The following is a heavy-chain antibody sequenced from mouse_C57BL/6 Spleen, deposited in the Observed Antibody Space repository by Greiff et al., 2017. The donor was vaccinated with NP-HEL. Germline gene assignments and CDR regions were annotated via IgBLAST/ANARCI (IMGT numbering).Heavy chain of an antibody. CDR1: GYTFTSYW. V-gene: IGHV1-55*01. CDR2: IYPGSGST. J-gene: IGHJ4*01. D-gene: IGHD2-9*01. Sequence: VQLQQSGAELVKPGASVKMSCKASGYTFTSYWITWVKQRPGQGLEWIGDIYPGSGSTNYNEKFKSKATLTVDTSSSTAYMQLSSLTSEDSAVYYGARSPYYGYDVGYAMDYWGQGTSVTVSS. CDR3: ARSPYYGYDVGYAMDY.